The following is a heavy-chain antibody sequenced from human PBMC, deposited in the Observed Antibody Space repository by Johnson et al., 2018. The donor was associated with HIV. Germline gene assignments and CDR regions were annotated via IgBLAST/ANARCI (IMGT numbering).Heavy chain of an antibody. Sequence: VQLVESGGGLVQPGGSLRVSCAASGFTFSSFWMTWVRQAPGKGLEWVSAISGSGGSTYYADSVKGRFTISRDNSKNTLYLQRNSLRAEDTAVYYCATVEMASHDAFDIWGQGTMVTVSS. J-gene: IGHJ3*02. V-gene: IGHV3-23*04. CDR2: ISGSGGST. CDR3: ATVEMASHDAFDI. CDR1: GFTFSSFW. D-gene: IGHD5-24*01.